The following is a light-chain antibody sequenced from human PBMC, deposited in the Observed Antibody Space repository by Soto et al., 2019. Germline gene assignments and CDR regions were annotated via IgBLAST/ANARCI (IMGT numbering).Light chain of an antibody. J-gene: IGLJ2*01. CDR1: SSDVGGYNY. CDR2: DVT. Sequence: QSVLNQAASVFAYPGQSITISFSGTSSDVGGYNYVSWYQQRPGKAPQLLIYDVTNRPSGVSYRFSGSKSGSTASLTISGLQAEDEADYYCSSYTTSNTVVFGGGTKVTVL. V-gene: IGLV2-14*03. CDR3: SSYTTSNTVV.